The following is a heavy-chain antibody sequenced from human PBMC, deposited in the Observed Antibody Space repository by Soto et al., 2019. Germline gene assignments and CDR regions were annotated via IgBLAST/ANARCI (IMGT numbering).Heavy chain of an antibody. CDR3: ATEGRYYDSSGYSQGAFDI. J-gene: IGHJ3*02. CDR1: GGSISSGGYS. CDR2: IYHSGST. Sequence: QLQLQESGSGLVKPSQTLSLTCAVSGGSISSGGYSWSWIRQPPGKGLEWIGYIYHSGSTYYNPSLKSRVPISVDRSKNQFSLKLSSVTAADTAVYYCATEGRYYDSSGYSQGAFDIWGQGTMVTVSS. D-gene: IGHD3-22*01. V-gene: IGHV4-30-2*01.